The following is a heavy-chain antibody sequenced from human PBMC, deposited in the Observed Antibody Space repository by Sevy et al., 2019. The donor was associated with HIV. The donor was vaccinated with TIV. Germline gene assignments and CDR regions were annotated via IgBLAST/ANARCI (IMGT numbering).Heavy chain of an antibody. Sequence: GGSLRLSCAASGFTFSSYSMNWVRQAPGKGLEWVSSISSSSSYIYYADSVKGRFTISRDNAKNSLYLQMNSLRAEDTAVYYCARDRVVYAISGGCYFDYWGQGTLVTVSS. D-gene: IGHD2-8*02. V-gene: IGHV3-21*01. CDR2: ISSSSSYI. J-gene: IGHJ4*02. CDR3: ARDRVVYAISGGCYFDY. CDR1: GFTFSSYS.